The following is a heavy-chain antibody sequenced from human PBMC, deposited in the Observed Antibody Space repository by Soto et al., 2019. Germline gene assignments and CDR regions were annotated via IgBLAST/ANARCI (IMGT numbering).Heavy chain of an antibody. V-gene: IGHV3-30*18. CDR1: GFTFSSYG. D-gene: IGHD3-3*01. Sequence: SCAASGFTFSSYGMHWVRQAPGKGLEWVAVISYDGSNKYYADSVKGRFTISRDNSKNTLYLQMNSLRAEDTAVYYCAKDQSDDFSPMDVWGQGTTVTVSS. CDR2: ISYDGSNK. J-gene: IGHJ6*02. CDR3: AKDQSDDFSPMDV.